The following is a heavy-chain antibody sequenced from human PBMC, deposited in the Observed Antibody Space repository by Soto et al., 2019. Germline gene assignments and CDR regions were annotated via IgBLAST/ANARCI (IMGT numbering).Heavy chain of an antibody. D-gene: IGHD3-10*01. Sequence: PGGSLRLSCAAPGFTFRSFGINWVRQAPGKGLEWVSSISSHSDYIYYADSVKGRFSISRDNAKNSVSLQMNSLRAEDTAVYYCARVLGSGLNWLDPWGQGTLVTVS. V-gene: IGHV3-21*01. J-gene: IGHJ5*02. CDR1: GFTFRSFG. CDR3: ARVLGSGLNWLDP. CDR2: ISSHSDYI.